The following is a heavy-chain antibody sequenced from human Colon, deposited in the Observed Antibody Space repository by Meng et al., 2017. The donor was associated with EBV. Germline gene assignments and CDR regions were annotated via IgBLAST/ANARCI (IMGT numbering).Heavy chain of an antibody. Sequence: GQLQESGPGLVKPSPTLSLPCTVSGGSVSSGGYYWTWIRQHPGKGLEWFGHIYYSGSTFYNPSLKRRVIISIDTSKNQFSLNLRSVTAADTAVYYCARVSSGWDYFDYWGQGTLVTVSS. J-gene: IGHJ4*02. CDR2: IYYSGST. V-gene: IGHV4-31*03. CDR1: GGSVSSGGYY. D-gene: IGHD6-19*01. CDR3: ARVSSGWDYFDY.